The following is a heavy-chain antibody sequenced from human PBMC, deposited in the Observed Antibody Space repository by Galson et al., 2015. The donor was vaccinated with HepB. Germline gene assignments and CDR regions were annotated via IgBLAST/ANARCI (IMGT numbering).Heavy chain of an antibody. D-gene: IGHD2-2*02. Sequence: SVKVSCQASGYTFTGYYMHWVRQAPGQGLEWMGIINPSGGSTSYAQKFQGRVTMTRDTSTSTVYMELSSLRSEDTAVYYCARDLGRYCSSTSCYSPRQAFDIWGQGTMVTVSS. CDR1: GYTFTGYY. V-gene: IGHV1-46*01. CDR2: INPSGGST. CDR3: ARDLGRYCSSTSCYSPRQAFDI. J-gene: IGHJ3*02.